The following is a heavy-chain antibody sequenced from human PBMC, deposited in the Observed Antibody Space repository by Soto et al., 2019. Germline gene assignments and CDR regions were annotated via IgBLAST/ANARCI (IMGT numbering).Heavy chain of an antibody. CDR1: GFTFSSYG. CDR3: ARGGRGARGYDYRSSAYYGEY. V-gene: IGHV3-33*01. D-gene: IGHD5-12*01. Sequence: QVQVVESGGGVVQPGRSLRLSCAASGFTFSSYGMHWVRQAPGKGLEWVAVIWYDDGSNKYYADSVKGRFTSSRDNSKNTVYVKMNSLTAEDTAVYYWARGGRGARGYDYRSSAYYGEYWGPGTLVTVSS. CDR2: IWYDDGSNK. J-gene: IGHJ4*02.